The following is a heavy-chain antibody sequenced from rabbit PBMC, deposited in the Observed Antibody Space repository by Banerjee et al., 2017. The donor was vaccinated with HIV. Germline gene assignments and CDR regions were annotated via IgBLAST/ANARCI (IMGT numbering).Heavy chain of an antibody. V-gene: IGHV1S40*01. J-gene: IGHJ4*01. CDR1: GFDFSSNV. D-gene: IGHD1-1*01. CDR2: IHAGSSGST. CDR3: ARRYSITGYVAFDL. Sequence: QSLEESGGDLVKPGASLTLTCTASGFDFSSNVIYWVRQAPGKGLEWIASIHAGSSGSTYYANWAKGRFTISKTSSTTVTLQMTSLTAADTATYFCARRYSITGYVAFDLWGPGTLVTVS.